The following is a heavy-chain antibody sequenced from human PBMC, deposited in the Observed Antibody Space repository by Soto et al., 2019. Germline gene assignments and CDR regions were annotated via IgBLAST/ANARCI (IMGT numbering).Heavy chain of an antibody. CDR3: ARGGCSGGSCYSPFDY. CDR2: IIPIFGTA. J-gene: IGHJ4*02. CDR1: GGTFSSYA. Sequence: QVQLVQSGAEVKKPGSSVKVSCKASGGTFSSYAISWVRQAPGQGLEWMGGIIPIFGTANYAQKFQGRVTITADESTSTAYMELSSLRSEDTAVYCCARGGCSGGSCYSPFDYWGQGTLVTVSS. D-gene: IGHD2-15*01. V-gene: IGHV1-69*01.